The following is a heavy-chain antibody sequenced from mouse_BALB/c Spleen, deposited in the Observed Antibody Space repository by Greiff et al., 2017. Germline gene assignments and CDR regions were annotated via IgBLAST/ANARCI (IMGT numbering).Heavy chain of an antibody. D-gene: IGHD2-1*01. J-gene: IGHJ2*01. V-gene: IGHV5-9-4*01. CDR3: ASVYGNYDFDY. Sequence: DVKLVESGGGLVKPGGSLKLSCAASGFTFSSYAMSWVRQSPEKRLEWVAEISSGGSYTYYPDTETGRFTISRDNAKNTLYLEMSSLRAEDTAMYYCASVYGNYDFDYWGQGTTLTVSA. CDR2: ISSGGSYT. CDR1: GFTFSSYA.